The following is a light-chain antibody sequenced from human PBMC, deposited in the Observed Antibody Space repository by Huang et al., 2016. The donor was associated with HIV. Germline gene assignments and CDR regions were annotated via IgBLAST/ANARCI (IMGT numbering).Light chain of an antibody. CDR1: QDISND. J-gene: IGKJ2*01. CDR3: QQYDNLHT. V-gene: IGKV1-33*01. Sequence: DIQMTQSPSSLSASVGDRVTITCQASQDISNDLNWYQQKPGKAAKRLIYDASNLETGVPSRVSGSRSGTHFTFTINNLQPEDIATYYCQQYDNLHTFGQGTKLEIK. CDR2: DAS.